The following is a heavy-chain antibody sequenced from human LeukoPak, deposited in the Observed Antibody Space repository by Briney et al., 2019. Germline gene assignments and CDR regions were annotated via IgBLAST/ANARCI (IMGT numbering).Heavy chain of an antibody. Sequence: PGGSLRLSCAASGFTFSSYWMSWVRQAPGKGLEWVANIKQDGSEKYYVDSVKGRFTISRDNAKNSLYLQMNSLRAEDTAVYYCARDSRTVTSNLDYWGQGTLATVSS. CDR3: ARDSRTVTSNLDY. CDR2: IKQDGSEK. D-gene: IGHD4-11*01. J-gene: IGHJ4*02. CDR1: GFTFSSYW. V-gene: IGHV3-7*01.